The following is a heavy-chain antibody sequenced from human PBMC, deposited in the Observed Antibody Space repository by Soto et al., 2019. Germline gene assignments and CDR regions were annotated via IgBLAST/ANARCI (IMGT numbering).Heavy chain of an antibody. CDR1: GGCLRNYY. Sequence: PSETLSRTCGVDGGCLRNYYWIWVRQPPGKGLEWIGEVNHSGEATYNPSLQSRITISLDTSNNQFSLKMTSVTAAETAMYFCTRAERFPRYWFDPWGQGPQVTVSS. CDR3: TRAERFPRYWFDP. CDR2: VNHSGEA. J-gene: IGHJ5*02. D-gene: IGHD3-10*01. V-gene: IGHV4-34*01.